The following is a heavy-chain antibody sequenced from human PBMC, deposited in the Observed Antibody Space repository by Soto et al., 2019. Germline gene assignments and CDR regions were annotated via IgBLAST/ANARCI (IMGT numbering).Heavy chain of an antibody. CDR3: ARGGHVLVVTAALDD. J-gene: IGHJ4*02. CDR1: GDTFTDYY. V-gene: IGHV1-46*01. D-gene: IGHD2-21*02. Sequence: QVQLMQSGAEVKKPGASVKVSCKASGDTFTDYYIHWVRQAPGQGLEWMGTVNPSGGHTTYAQHFLGRVTMAGDTSTSTPYMGLTSLTSDDTAIYCCARGGHVLVVTAALDDGGQGTLVTVSS. CDR2: VNPSGGHT.